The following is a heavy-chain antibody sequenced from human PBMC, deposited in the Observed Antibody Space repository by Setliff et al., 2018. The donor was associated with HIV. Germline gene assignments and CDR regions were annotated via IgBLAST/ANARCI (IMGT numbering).Heavy chain of an antibody. J-gene: IGHJ4*02. CDR3: ARDTSSSY. Sequence: ASVKVSCKASGYSFSDYYIHWVRQAPGHGFQWMGWISPKYGGTNYAQNFQGRVTMTRDTSISTAYMELSSLGSDNTAVYFCARDTSSSYWGQGTPVTVSS. D-gene: IGHD2-2*01. V-gene: IGHV1-2*02. CDR1: GYSFSDYY. CDR2: ISPKYGGT.